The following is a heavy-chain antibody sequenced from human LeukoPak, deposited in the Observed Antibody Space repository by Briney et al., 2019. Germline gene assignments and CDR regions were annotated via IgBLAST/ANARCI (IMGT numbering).Heavy chain of an antibody. CDR2: ISGSGGST. D-gene: IGHD4-23*01. CDR1: GFTFGSYA. CDR3: AKDDEYGGNPRTFDY. Sequence: GGSLRLSCAASGFTFGSYAMSWVRQAPGKGLEWVSAISGSGGSTYYADSVKGRFTISRDNSKNTLYLQMNSLRAEDTAVYYCAKDDEYGGNPRTFDYWGQGTLVTVSS. J-gene: IGHJ4*02. V-gene: IGHV3-23*01.